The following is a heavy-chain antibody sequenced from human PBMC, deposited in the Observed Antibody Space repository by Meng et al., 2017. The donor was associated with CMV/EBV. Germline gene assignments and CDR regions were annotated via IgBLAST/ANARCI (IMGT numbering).Heavy chain of an antibody. CDR3: ATNYGSGSYPSGRYYGMDV. J-gene: IGHJ6*02. Sequence: GSLRLSCTVSGGSISSYYWSWIRQPPGKGLEWIGYIYYSGSTNYNPSLKSRVTISVDTSKNQFSLKLSSVTAADTAVYYCATNYGSGSYPSGRYYGMDVWGQGTTVTVSS. D-gene: IGHD3-10*01. V-gene: IGHV4-59*01. CDR2: IYYSGST. CDR1: GGSISSYY.